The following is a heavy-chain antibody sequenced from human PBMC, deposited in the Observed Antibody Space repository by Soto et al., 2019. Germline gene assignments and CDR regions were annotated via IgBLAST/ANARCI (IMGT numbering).Heavy chain of an antibody. J-gene: IGHJ3*01. Sequence: GGSLRLSCAASGFTFEAYSLHWVRQLPGKGLEWVAGISGDSGSSGYADSVRGRFTVSRDNAKNSLFLQMSSLSPEDTALYYCTKRRSARPGFDAFALWRQGTMATVSS. V-gene: IGHV3-9*01. CDR1: GFTFEAYS. CDR3: TKRRSARPGFDAFAL. CDR2: ISGDSGSS. D-gene: IGHD2-2*01.